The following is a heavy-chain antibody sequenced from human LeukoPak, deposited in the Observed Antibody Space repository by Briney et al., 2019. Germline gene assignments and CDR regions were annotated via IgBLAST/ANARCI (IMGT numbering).Heavy chain of an antibody. CDR2: ISYDGSNK. CDR3: AKSGGNSGPTFDY. V-gene: IGHV3-30*18. Sequence: TGGSLRLSCAASGFTFSSYGMHWVRQAPGKGLEWVAVISYDGSNKYYADSGKGRFTISRDNSKNTLYLQMNSLRGEDTAVYYCAKSGGNSGPTFDYWGQGTLVTVSS. D-gene: IGHD4-23*01. J-gene: IGHJ4*02. CDR1: GFTFSSYG.